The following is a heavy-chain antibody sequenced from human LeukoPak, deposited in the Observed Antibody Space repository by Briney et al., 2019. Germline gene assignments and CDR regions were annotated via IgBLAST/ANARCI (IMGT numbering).Heavy chain of an antibody. CDR3: AKDLHSSGWFPDYFDC. D-gene: IGHD6-19*01. CDR1: GFTFSSYA. CDR2: IRYDGSNK. V-gene: IGHV3-30*02. J-gene: IGHJ4*02. Sequence: GGSLRLSCAASGFTFSSYAMSWVRQAPGKGLEWVAFIRYDGSNKDYADSVKGRFTISRDTSKNTLNLQMNSLRAEDTAVYYCAKDLHSSGWFPDYFDCWGQGTLVTVSS.